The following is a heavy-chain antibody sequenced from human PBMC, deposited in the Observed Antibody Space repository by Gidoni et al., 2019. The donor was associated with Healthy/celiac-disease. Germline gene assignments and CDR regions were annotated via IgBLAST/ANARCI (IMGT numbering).Heavy chain of an antibody. J-gene: IGHJ3*02. V-gene: IGHV1-2*04. CDR1: GSTFTGYY. D-gene: IGHD3-22*01. CDR2: INPNSGGT. Sequence: QVQLVQSGAEVKKPGASVKVSCKASGSTFTGYYIHWVRQAPGQGLEWMGWINPNSGGTNYAQKFQGWVTMTRDTSISTAYMELSRLRSDDTAVYYCAASPAYYYDSSGYDHDAFDIWGQGTMVTVSS. CDR3: AASPAYYYDSSGYDHDAFDI.